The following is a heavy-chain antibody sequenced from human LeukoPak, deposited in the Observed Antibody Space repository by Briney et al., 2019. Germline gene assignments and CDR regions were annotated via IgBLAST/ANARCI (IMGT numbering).Heavy chain of an antibody. V-gene: IGHV3-23*01. CDR3: AKEIRPPYIAMGGWDC. Sequence: GGSLRLSCAASGFNFHAYAMSWVRQVPGKGLEWVAGIRDSGGSTDYADSVKGRFTISRDNSKNTLYLQMDSLRAEDTAVYYCAKEIRPPYIAMGGWDCWGQGTLVTVSS. D-gene: IGHD3-10*01. CDR1: GFNFHAYA. J-gene: IGHJ4*02. CDR2: IRDSGGST.